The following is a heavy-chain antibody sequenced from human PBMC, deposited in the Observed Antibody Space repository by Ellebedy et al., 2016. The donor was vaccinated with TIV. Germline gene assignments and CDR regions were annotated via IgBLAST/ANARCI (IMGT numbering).Heavy chain of an antibody. V-gene: IGHV1-69*13. J-gene: IGHJ4*02. CDR1: GGTFSSYA. Sequence: AASVKVSCKASGGTFSSYAISWVRQAPGQGLEWMGGIIPIFGTANYAQKFQGRVTITADESTSTAYMELSSLRSEDTAVYYCARDLVARAVAGSKFGVFLYYWGQGTLVTVSS. D-gene: IGHD6-19*01. CDR3: ARDLVARAVAGSKFGVFLYY. CDR2: IIPIFGTA.